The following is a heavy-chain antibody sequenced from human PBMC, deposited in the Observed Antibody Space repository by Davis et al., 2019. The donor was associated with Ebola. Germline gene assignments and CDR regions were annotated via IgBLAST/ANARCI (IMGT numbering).Heavy chain of an antibody. CDR3: ARIESITGDSHY. CDR1: GFTFSSYG. J-gene: IGHJ4*02. Sequence: PGGSLRLSCAASGFTFSSYGMHWVRQAPGKGLEWVAVIWYYGSNKYYADSVKGRFTISRDNSKNTLYLQMNSLRAEDTAVYYCARIESITGDSHYWGQGTLVTVSS. V-gene: IGHV3-33*01. D-gene: IGHD5/OR15-5a*01. CDR2: IWYYGSNK.